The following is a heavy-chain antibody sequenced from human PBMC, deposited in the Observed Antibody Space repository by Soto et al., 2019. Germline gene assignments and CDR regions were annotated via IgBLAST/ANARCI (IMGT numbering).Heavy chain of an antibody. CDR1: GYTFTSYG. CDR2: ISAYNGNT. Sequence: QVQLVQSGAEVKKPGASVKVYCKASGYTFTSYGISWVRQAPGQGLEWMGWISAYNGNTNYAQKLQGRVTMTTDTSTSTAYMELRSLRSDDTAVYYCARDSPTDYSKHWFDPWGQGTLVTVSS. CDR3: ARDSPTDYSKHWFDP. V-gene: IGHV1-18*01. D-gene: IGHD4-4*01. J-gene: IGHJ5*02.